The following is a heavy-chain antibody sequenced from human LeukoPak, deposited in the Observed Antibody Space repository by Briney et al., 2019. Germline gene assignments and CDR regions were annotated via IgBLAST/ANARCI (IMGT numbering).Heavy chain of an antibody. D-gene: IGHD1-26*01. V-gene: IGHV3-33*01. J-gene: IGHJ4*02. CDR3: ARALGNHFDY. Sequence: PGRSLRLSCAASGFSFSSYGMHWVRQAPGKGLEWVAVIWYDGSKKYYADSVKGRFIISRDNSRNTLYLQMNSLRDEDTAMYYCARALGNHFDYWGQGTLVTVSS. CDR2: IWYDGSKK. CDR1: GFSFSSYG.